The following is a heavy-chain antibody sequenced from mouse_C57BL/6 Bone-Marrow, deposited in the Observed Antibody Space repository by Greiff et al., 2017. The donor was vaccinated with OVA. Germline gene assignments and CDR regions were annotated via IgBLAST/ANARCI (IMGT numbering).Heavy chain of an antibody. Sequence: VHVKQSGPELVKPGASVKISCKASGYSFTDYNMNWVKQSNGKSLEWIGVINPNYGTTSYNQKFKGKATLTVDQSSSTAYMQLNSLTSEDSAVYYCARSRWLLPYYFDYWGQGTTLTVSS. D-gene: IGHD2-3*01. CDR1: GYSFTDYN. CDR2: INPNYGTT. CDR3: ARSRWLLPYYFDY. J-gene: IGHJ2*01. V-gene: IGHV1-39*01.